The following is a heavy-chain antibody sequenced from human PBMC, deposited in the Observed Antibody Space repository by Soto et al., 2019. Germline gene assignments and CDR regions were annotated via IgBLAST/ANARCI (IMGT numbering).Heavy chain of an antibody. D-gene: IGHD2-15*01. CDR3: ASLFTSVVTDAFDI. CDR2: ISSSGSTI. J-gene: IGHJ3*02. V-gene: IGHV3-48*03. Sequence: GGSLRLSCAASGFTFSSYEMNWVRQAPGKGLEGVSYISSSGSTIYYAVSVKGRFTISRDNAKNSLYLQMNSLRAEDMAVYYCASLFTSVVTDAFDIWGQGTTVTVSS. CDR1: GFTFSSYE.